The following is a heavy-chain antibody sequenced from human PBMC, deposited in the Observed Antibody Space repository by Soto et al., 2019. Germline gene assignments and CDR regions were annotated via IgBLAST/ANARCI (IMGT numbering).Heavy chain of an antibody. CDR2: FDPEDGKT. CDR3: ATGTSVRYVAFGPLYYFEY. J-gene: IGHJ4*02. V-gene: IGHV1-24*01. CDR1: GYTFTSYY. Sequence: ASVKVSCKASGYTFTSYYMHWVRQAPGKGLEWMGGFDPEDGKTIYAQKFQGRVTMTEDTCTDTAYMELSSLRSEVTAVYYCATGTSVRYVAFGPLYYFEYWGQGTLVTVSS. D-gene: IGHD3-9*01.